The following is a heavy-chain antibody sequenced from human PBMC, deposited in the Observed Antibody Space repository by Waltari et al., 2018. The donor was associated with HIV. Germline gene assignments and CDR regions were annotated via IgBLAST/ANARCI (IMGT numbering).Heavy chain of an antibody. Sequence: EVQLVQSGAEVKKPGESLKISCKGSGYSFTSYWIGWVRQMPGKGLEGMGIIEPCDSHTRYSPAFQGQVTLSADKSISTAYLQWRSLKASDTAMYYCARLYYYDSSGYYGHFDYWGQGTLVTVSS. D-gene: IGHD3-22*01. CDR3: ARLYYYDSSGYYGHFDY. CDR1: GYSFTSYW. CDR2: IEPCDSHT. V-gene: IGHV5-51*01. J-gene: IGHJ4*02.